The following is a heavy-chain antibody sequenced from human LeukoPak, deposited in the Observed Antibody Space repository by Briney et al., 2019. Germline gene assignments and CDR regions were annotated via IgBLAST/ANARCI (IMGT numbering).Heavy chain of an antibody. J-gene: IGHJ4*02. CDR2: INPSGGST. CDR3: ARETTRHYGSGTKGVDY. Sequence: ASVKVSCKASGYTFTSYYMHWVRQAPGQGLEWMGIINPSGGSTSYAQRFQGRVTMTRDMSTSTVYMELSSLRSEDTAVYYCARETTRHYGSGTKGVDYWGQGTLVTVSS. CDR1: GYTFTSYY. V-gene: IGHV1-46*01. D-gene: IGHD3-10*01.